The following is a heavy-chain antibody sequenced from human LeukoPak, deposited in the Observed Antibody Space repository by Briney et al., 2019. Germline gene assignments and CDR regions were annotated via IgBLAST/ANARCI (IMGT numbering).Heavy chain of an antibody. CDR2: IYYSGST. CDR1: GGSISSSSYY. J-gene: IGHJ5*02. CDR3: ARDPQRNIVGATTGYWFDP. Sequence: SETLSLTCTVSGGSISSSSYYWGWIRQPPGKGLEWIGSIYYSGSTYYNPSLKSRVTISVDTSKNQFSLKLSSVTAADTAVYYCARDPQRNIVGATTGYWFDPWGQGTLVTVSS. V-gene: IGHV4-39*07. D-gene: IGHD1-26*01.